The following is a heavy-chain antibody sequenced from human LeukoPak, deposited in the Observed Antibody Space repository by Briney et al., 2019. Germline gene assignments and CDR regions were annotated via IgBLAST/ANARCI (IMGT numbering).Heavy chain of an antibody. Sequence: GGSLRLSCAASGFTFSSYAMHWVRQAPGKGLEWVAVISYDGSNKYYADSVKGRFTISRDNSKNTLYLQMNNLRAEDTATYHCARVQYSGTYSHAFDIWGQGTVVTVSS. V-gene: IGHV3-30*14. D-gene: IGHD1-26*01. CDR3: ARVQYSGTYSHAFDI. J-gene: IGHJ3*02. CDR2: ISYDGSNK. CDR1: GFTFSSYA.